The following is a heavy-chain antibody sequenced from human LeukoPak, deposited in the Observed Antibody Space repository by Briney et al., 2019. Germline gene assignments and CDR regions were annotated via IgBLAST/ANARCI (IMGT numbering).Heavy chain of an antibody. CDR3: ARPSSGWWGAFDI. D-gene: IGHD2-15*01. J-gene: IGHJ3*02. CDR1: GFSITDHH. CDR2: IKQDGSEK. V-gene: IGHV3-7*01. Sequence: GGSLRLSCAGAGFSITDHHMDWVRQAPGKGLEWVANIKQDGSEKYYVDSVKGRFTISRDNAKNSLYLQMNSLRAEDTAVYYCARPSSGWWGAFDIWGQGTMVTVSS.